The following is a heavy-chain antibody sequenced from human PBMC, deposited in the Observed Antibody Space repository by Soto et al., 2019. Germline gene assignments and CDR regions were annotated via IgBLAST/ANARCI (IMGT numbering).Heavy chain of an antibody. V-gene: IGHV4-59*01. CDR3: ASRSEKVVGSGSPANVPDYYYYYMDV. CDR2: IYYSGST. Sequence: SETLSLTCTVSGGSISRYYWSWIRQPPGKGLGWIGYIYYSGSTNYNPSLKSRVTISVDTSKNQFSLKLSSVTAADTAVYYCASRSEKVVGSGSPANVPDYYYYYMDVWGKGTTVTVSS. J-gene: IGHJ6*03. D-gene: IGHD3-10*01. CDR1: GGSISRYY.